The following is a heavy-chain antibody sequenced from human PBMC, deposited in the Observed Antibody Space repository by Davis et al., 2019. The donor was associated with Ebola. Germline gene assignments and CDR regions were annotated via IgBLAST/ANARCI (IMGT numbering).Heavy chain of an antibody. CDR3: ARCNDFTIFGVVIGGFDY. Sequence: GGSLRLSCAASGFTFSSYAMHWVRQAPGKGLEWVAVISYDGSNKYYADSVKGRFTISRDNSKNTLYLQMNSLRAEDTAVYYCARCNDFTIFGVVIGGFDYWGQGTLVTVSS. V-gene: IGHV3-30-3*01. J-gene: IGHJ4*02. D-gene: IGHD3-3*01. CDR2: ISYDGSNK. CDR1: GFTFSSYA.